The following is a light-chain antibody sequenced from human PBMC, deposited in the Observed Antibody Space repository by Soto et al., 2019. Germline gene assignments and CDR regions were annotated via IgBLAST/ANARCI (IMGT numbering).Light chain of an antibody. Sequence: ETVLTQSPATLSLSPGEKATLSCRASQSISSYLIWYQQKPGQAPSLLLYDASTRATGIPTRFSGSGSGTDFTLTISSLEPEDFAVYYCQQRGNWPLTFGGGTKVEI. CDR2: DAS. V-gene: IGKV3-11*01. J-gene: IGKJ4*01. CDR1: QSISSY. CDR3: QQRGNWPLT.